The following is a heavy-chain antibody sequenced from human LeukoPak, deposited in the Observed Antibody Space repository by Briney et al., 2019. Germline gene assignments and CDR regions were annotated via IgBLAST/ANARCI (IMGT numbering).Heavy chain of an antibody. CDR1: GFTFSSYA. Sequence: GGSLRLSCAASGFTFSSYAMSWVRQAPGKGLEWVSAISGSGGSTYYADSVKGRFTISRDNSKNTLYLQMNSLRAEDTAVYYCARDRELPYGMDVWGQGTTVTVSS. V-gene: IGHV3-23*01. D-gene: IGHD5-24*01. CDR3: ARDRELPYGMDV. J-gene: IGHJ6*02. CDR2: ISGSGGST.